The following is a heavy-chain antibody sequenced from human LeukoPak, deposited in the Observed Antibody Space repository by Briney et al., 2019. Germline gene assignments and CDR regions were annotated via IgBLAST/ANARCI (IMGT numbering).Heavy chain of an antibody. CDR2: IIPIFDST. V-gene: IGHV1-69*05. D-gene: IGHD2-21*01. CDR3: ARGLRPGADHSPYFYYLDV. J-gene: IGHJ6*03. CDR1: GGTLRTYA. Sequence: SVKVSCKASGGTLRTYAINWVRQAPGQGLEWMGRIIPIFDSTIYAQKLQDRVTLSTDESTNTAYMELTRLIAEDTAVYYCARGLRPGADHSPYFYYLDVWGKGTTVTVSS.